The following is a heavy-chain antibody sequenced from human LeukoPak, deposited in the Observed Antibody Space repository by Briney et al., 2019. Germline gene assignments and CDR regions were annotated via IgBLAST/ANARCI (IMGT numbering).Heavy chain of an antibody. J-gene: IGHJ4*02. CDR1: GGSISSSSYY. CDR2: IYYSGST. CDR3: ARRGDFWSGPFDY. V-gene: IGHV4-39*01. D-gene: IGHD3-3*01. Sequence: SETLSLTCTVSGGSISSSSYYWGWIRPPPGKGLEWIGSIYYSGSTYYNPSLKSRVTISVDTSKNQFSLKLSSVTAADTAVYYCARRGDFWSGPFDYWGQGTLVTVSS.